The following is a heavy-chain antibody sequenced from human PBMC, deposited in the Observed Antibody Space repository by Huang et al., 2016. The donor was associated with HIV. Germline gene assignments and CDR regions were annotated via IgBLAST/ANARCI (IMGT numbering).Heavy chain of an antibody. Sequence: QLVQSGAEVKKPGESLKISCKGSGDTLTNSWVGWVRQRPGKGLEWMGLIERSDSDTKNRPYFQGQVTLSADKAISTAVLQWSSLKASDTAMYYCARRQWLRQTWGAFNIWGQGTMVIVSS. CDR3: ARRQWLRQTWGAFNI. CDR2: IERSDSDT. J-gene: IGHJ3*02. CDR1: GDTLTNSW. D-gene: IGHD6-19*01. V-gene: IGHV5-51*03.